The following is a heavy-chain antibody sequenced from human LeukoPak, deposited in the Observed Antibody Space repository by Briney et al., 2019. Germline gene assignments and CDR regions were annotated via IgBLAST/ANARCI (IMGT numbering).Heavy chain of an antibody. CDR1: GYTFTSYD. J-gene: IGHJ6*03. D-gene: IGHD6-13*01. CDR2: MSPNSGNT. CDR3: ARRYSSSWYFGGYYYYMDV. Sequence: ASVKVSCKASGYTFTSYDIHWVRQATGQGLEWMGWMSPNSGNTGYAQKFQGRVTMTRNTSISTAYMELSSLRSEDTAVYYCARRYSSSWYFGGYYYYMDVWGKGTTVTISS. V-gene: IGHV1-8*01.